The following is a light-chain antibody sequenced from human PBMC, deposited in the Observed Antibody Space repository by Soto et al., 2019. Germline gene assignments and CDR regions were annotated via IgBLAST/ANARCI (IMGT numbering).Light chain of an antibody. Sequence: DIQMTQSPSSLSASVGDRVTITCRASQAIRNDVGWYQQKPGKDPKRLIYVASRVESGVPSRFSGSGCGTEFTLTISGLQPEDVATDYCLQHNNCTWTFGKGTRVEI. V-gene: IGKV1-17*01. CDR2: VAS. CDR3: LQHNNCTWT. J-gene: IGKJ1*01. CDR1: QAIRND.